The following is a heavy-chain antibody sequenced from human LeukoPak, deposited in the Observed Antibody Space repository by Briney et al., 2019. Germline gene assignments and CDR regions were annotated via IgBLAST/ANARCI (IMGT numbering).Heavy chain of an antibody. Sequence: GGSLRLSCAASGFSFSTYSMSWVRQAPGKGLDWVSSIRGSGADKYYADSVKGRFSISRDNSQDTLSLQMNSLRAEDTAVYYCAKISWDGRGTFDWGRGTLVTVSS. CDR1: GFSFSTYS. V-gene: IGHV3-23*01. J-gene: IGHJ4*02. D-gene: IGHD1/OR15-1a*01. CDR2: IRGSGADK. CDR3: AKISWDGRGTFD.